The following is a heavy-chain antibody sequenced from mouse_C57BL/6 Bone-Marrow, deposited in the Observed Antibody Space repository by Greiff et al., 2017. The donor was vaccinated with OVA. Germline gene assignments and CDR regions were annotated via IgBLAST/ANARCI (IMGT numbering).Heavy chain of an antibody. CDR2: ISSGSSTI. CDR1: GFTFSDYG. CDR3: ARPSYYYGSSYDWYFDV. V-gene: IGHV5-17*01. Sequence: EVKLVESGGGLVKPGGSLKLSCAASGFTFSDYGMHWVRQAPEKGLEWVAYISSGSSTIYYADTVKGRFTISRDNAKTTLFLQMTSLRSEDTAMYYCARPSYYYGSSYDWYFDVWGTGTTVTVSS. J-gene: IGHJ1*03. D-gene: IGHD1-1*01.